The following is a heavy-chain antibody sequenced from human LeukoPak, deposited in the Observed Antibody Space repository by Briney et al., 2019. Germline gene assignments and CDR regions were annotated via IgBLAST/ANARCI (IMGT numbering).Heavy chain of an antibody. D-gene: IGHD3-16*01. CDR3: EKGGGA. V-gene: IGHV3-23*01. CDR1: GFRFSDFT. CDR2: IGGRGGST. Sequence: GGSLRLSCAASGFRFSDFTMTWVRQAPGKGPEWVSAIGGRGGSTYYADSLGGRFTISRDNSKDMLYLQMNSLKVEDTATYYCEKGGGAWGQGTKVTVSS. J-gene: IGHJ5*02.